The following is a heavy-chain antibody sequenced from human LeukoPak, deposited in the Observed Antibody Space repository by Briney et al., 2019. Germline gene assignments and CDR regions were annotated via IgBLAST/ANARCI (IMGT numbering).Heavy chain of an antibody. CDR1: GFTFSSYE. CDR2: ISSSGSTI. V-gene: IGHV3-48*03. CDR3: ARGARSAYYHDY. Sequence: GGSLRLSCAASGFTFSSYEMNWVRQAPGKGLEWVSYISSSGSTIYYADSVKGRFTISRDNAKNTLYLQMNSLSPEDTAVYYCARGARSAYYHDYWGQGTLVTVSS. D-gene: IGHD3-22*01. J-gene: IGHJ4*02.